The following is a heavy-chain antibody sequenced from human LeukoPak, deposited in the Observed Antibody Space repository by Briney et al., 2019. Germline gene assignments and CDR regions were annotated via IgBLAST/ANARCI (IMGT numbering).Heavy chain of an antibody. CDR2: INHSGST. CDR3: ARGALYYYGSGSYHHNWFDP. CDR1: GGSFSGYY. V-gene: IGHV4-34*01. D-gene: IGHD3-10*01. J-gene: IGHJ5*02. Sequence: PSETLSLTCAVYGGSFSGYYWSWIRQPPGKGLEWIGEINHSGSTNYNPSLKSRVTISVDTSKNQFSLKLSSVTAADTAVYYCARGALYYYGSGSYHHNWFDPWGQGTLVTVPS.